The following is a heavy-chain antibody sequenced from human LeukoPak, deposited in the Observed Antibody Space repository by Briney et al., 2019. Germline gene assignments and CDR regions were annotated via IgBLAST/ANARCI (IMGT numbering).Heavy chain of an antibody. V-gene: IGHV4-34*01. CDR2: INHSGST. CDR1: GGSFSGYY. J-gene: IGHJ4*02. CDR3: ARGTFYDSSGYYHLFFDY. D-gene: IGHD3-22*01. Sequence: PSETLSLTCTVYGGSFSGYYWRWIRQPPGKGLEWIGEINHSGSTNYNPSLKSRVTISVDTSKNQFSLKLSSVTAADTAVYYCARGTFYDSSGYYHLFFDYWGQGTLVTVSS.